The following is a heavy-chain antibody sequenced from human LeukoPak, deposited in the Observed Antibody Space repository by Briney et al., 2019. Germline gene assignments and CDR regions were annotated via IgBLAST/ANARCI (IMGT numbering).Heavy chain of an antibody. CDR3: ARDRGVLRYFDWLFLIDY. J-gene: IGHJ4*02. V-gene: IGHV3-21*01. D-gene: IGHD3-9*01. Sequence: GGSLRLSCAASGFTFSSYSMNWVRQAPGKGLEWVSSISSSSYIYYADSVKGRFTISRDNAKNSLYLQMNSLRAEDTAVYYCARDRGVLRYFDWLFLIDYWGQGTLVTVSS. CDR2: ISSSSYI. CDR1: GFTFSSYS.